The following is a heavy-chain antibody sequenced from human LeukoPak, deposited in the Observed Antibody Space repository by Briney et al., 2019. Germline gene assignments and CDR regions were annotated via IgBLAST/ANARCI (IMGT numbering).Heavy chain of an antibody. CDR2: IDRSDSYT. Sequence: GGALKISCKGSGCSFTNYWIRWVRQMPGKGLEGMGRIDRSDSYTNYSPSFQGHVTISADKSISTAYLQWSSLKASDTAMFYCARHQVGSPYFDYWGQGTLVTVSS. CDR3: ARHQVGSPYFDY. D-gene: IGHD2-2*01. CDR1: GCSFTNYW. V-gene: IGHV5-10-1*01. J-gene: IGHJ4*02.